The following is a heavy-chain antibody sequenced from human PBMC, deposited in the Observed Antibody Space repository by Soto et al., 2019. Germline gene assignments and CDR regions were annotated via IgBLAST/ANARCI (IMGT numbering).Heavy chain of an antibody. V-gene: IGHV3-30*18. Sequence: GGSLRLSCAASGFTFSSYGMHWVRQAPGKGLEWVAVISYDGSNKYYADSVKGRFTISRDNSKNTLYLQMNSLRAEDTAVYYCAKTMLPYYYYSGMDVWGQGTTVTSP. D-gene: IGHD2-8*01. CDR2: ISYDGSNK. J-gene: IGHJ6*02. CDR1: GFTFSSYG. CDR3: AKTMLPYYYYSGMDV.